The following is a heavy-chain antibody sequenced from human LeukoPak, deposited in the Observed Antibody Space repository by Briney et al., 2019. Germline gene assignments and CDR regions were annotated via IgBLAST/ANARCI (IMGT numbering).Heavy chain of an antibody. CDR3: ARELGTVTPDY. D-gene: IGHD4-17*01. V-gene: IGHV3-21*01. Sequence: KAGGSLRLSCAASGFTFSSYGMNWVRQAPGKGLEWVSFISTSSNYIYYTDSVKGRFTISRDNAKNSLYLQMNSLRAEDTAVYYCARELGTVTPDYWGQGTLVTVSS. CDR2: ISTSSNYI. J-gene: IGHJ4*02. CDR1: GFTFSSYG.